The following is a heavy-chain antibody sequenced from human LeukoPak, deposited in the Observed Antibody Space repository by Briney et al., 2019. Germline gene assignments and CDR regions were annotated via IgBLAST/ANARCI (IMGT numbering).Heavy chain of an antibody. CDR3: ARDEWLDY. J-gene: IGHJ4*02. V-gene: IGHV1-46*01. Sequence: ASVKVSCKASGYTFTSYYIHWVRQTPGHGLEWMGIINPSGGSTSYAQKFQGRVCMTRDMSTSTVYMELYSLRSEDTAVYYCARDEWLDYWGQGTLVTVSS. CDR2: INPSGGST. CDR1: GYTFTSYY. D-gene: IGHD3-3*01.